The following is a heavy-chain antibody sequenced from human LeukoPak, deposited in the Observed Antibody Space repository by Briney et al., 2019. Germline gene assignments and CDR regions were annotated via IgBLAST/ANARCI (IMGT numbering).Heavy chain of an antibody. CDR3: ARDKTGYSSGWYPRGTNWFDP. Sequence: ASVKVSCKASGYTFTGYYMHWVRQAPGQGLEWMGWINPNSGGTNYAQKFQGWVTMTRDTSISTAYMELSRLRSDDTAVYYCARDKTGYSSGWYPRGTNWFDPWGQGTLVTVSS. CDR2: INPNSGGT. CDR1: GYTFTGYY. D-gene: IGHD6-19*01. V-gene: IGHV1-2*04. J-gene: IGHJ5*02.